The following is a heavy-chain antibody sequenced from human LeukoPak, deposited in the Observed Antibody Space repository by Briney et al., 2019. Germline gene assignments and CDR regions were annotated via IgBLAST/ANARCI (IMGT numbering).Heavy chain of an antibody. V-gene: IGHV1-69*05. J-gene: IGHJ4*02. CDR1: GGTFSSYA. D-gene: IGHD2-15*01. CDR3: ARSYCSGGSCYEYYFDY. CDR2: IIPIFGTA. Sequence: SVKVSCKASGGTFSSYAISWVRQAPGQGLEWMGGIIPIFGTANYAQKFQGRVTITRNTSISTAYMELSSLRSEDTAVYYCARSYCSGGSCYEYYFDYWGQGTLVTVSS.